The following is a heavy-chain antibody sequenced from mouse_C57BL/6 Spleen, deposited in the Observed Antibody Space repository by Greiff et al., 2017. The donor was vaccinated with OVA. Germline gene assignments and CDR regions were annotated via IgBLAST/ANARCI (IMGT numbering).Heavy chain of an antibody. V-gene: IGHV1-50*01. J-gene: IGHJ2*01. Sequence: QVQLQQPGAELVKPGASVKLSCKASGYTFTSYWMQWVKQRPGQGLEWIGEIDPSDSYTNYNQKFKVKATVTVDTSSSTAYMQLSRLTSEDSAVYYCARKDSNYFDYWGQGTTLTVSS. CDR3: ARKDSNYFDY. D-gene: IGHD2-5*01. CDR2: IDPSDSYT. CDR1: GYTFTSYW.